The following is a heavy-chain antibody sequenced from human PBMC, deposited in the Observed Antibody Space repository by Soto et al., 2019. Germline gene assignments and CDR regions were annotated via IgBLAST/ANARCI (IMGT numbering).Heavy chain of an antibody. CDR1: GGSVSSGDYY. CDR3: ARERGGYGLFDS. D-gene: IGHD5-18*01. J-gene: IGHJ4*02. V-gene: IGHV4-61*08. CDR2: IYYSGST. Sequence: SETLSLTCTVSGGSVSSGDYYWSWIRQPPGKGLEWIGNIYYSGSTNYNPSLKSRATISVDTSKNQFSLNLKSVTAADTAVYYCARERGGYGLFDSWGQGTLVTVSS.